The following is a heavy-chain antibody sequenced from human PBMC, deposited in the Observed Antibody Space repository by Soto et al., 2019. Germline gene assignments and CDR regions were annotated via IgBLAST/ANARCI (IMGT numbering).Heavy chain of an antibody. J-gene: IGHJ3*01. D-gene: IGHD1-7*01. CDR3: ARSLPGTYGAFDL. CDR1: EFTFRSYW. V-gene: IGHV3-74*01. Sequence: EVQLVDSGGGLVQPGGSLRLSCAASEFTFRSYWMHWVRQSPGKGLVWVSRISGDGSSTSYADSVKGRFTISRDNDKNTMNLQMDSLRAEDTAVYYCARSLPGTYGAFDLWGQGTMVTVSS. CDR2: ISGDGSST.